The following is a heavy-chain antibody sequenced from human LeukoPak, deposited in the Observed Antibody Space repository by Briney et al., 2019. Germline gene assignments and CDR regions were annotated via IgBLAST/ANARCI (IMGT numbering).Heavy chain of an antibody. Sequence: GGSLRLSCAASGFIFSSYWVTWVRQAPGKGLEWVANMYQDGSEKYYVDSVKGRFTISRDNAKYSLYLQMNSLRAEDTAVYYCARDPLYGSWEYFDYRGQGTLVTVSS. CDR3: ARDPLYGSWEYFDY. CDR1: GFIFSSYW. V-gene: IGHV3-7*01. J-gene: IGHJ4*02. D-gene: IGHD6-13*01. CDR2: MYQDGSEK.